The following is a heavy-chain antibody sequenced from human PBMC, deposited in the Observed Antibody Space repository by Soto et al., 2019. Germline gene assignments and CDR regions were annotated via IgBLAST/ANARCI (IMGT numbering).Heavy chain of an antibody. CDR2: IYYSGST. J-gene: IGHJ6*02. CDR3: AIVDILTVYGCMDV. CDR1: GESIRRGYHY. D-gene: IGHD3-9*01. Sequence: SETLSLTGTGSGESIRRGYHYWGWIRQPPGKGLEWIGYIYYSGSTYYSPSLKSRVTISVDTSKNQFSLKLNSVTAADTAVYYCAIVDILTVYGCMDVWGQGTTVTGSS. V-gene: IGHV4-30-4*01.